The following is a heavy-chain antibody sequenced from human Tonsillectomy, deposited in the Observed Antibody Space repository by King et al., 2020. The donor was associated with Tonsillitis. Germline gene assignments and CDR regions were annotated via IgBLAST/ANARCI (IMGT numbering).Heavy chain of an antibody. J-gene: IGHJ6*02. CDR2: ISGSGGST. CDR3: AKGGDCSSASFYKGGMDV. CDR1: GFTFSSYA. V-gene: IGHV3-23*04. D-gene: IGHD2-2*02. Sequence: VQLVESGGGLVQPGGSLRLSCAASGFTFSSYAMSWVRQAPGKGLEWVSAISGSGGSTYYADSVKGRFTISRNNSKNTVYMQMNSLGAEDTSVYYCAKGGDCSSASFYKGGMDVWGQGTTVTVSS.